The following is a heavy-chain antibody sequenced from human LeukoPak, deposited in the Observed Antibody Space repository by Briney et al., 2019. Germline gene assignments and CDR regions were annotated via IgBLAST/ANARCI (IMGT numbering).Heavy chain of an antibody. CDR1: GFTFDDYA. Sequence: PGGSLRLSCAASGFTFDDYAMHWVRHAPGKGLEWVSGISWNSGSIGYADSVKGRFTISRDNAKNSLYLQMNSLRAEDTALYYCAKDHRRSSTFYYYYYGMDVWGQGTTVTVSS. CDR2: ISWNSGSI. V-gene: IGHV3-9*01. D-gene: IGHD1-26*01. CDR3: AKDHRRSSTFYYYYYGMDV. J-gene: IGHJ6*02.